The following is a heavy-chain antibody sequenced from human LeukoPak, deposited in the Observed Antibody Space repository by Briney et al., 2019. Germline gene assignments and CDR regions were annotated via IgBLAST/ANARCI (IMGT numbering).Heavy chain of an antibody. CDR1: GGTFSSYA. Sequence: WASVKVSCKASGGTFSSYAISWVRQAPGQGLEWMGWINPNSGGTNYAQKFQGRVTMTRDTSISTAYMELSRLRSDDTAVYYCARKYSYGYIPFDYWGQGTLVTVSS. D-gene: IGHD5-18*01. J-gene: IGHJ4*02. CDR2: INPNSGGT. CDR3: ARKYSYGYIPFDY. V-gene: IGHV1-2*02.